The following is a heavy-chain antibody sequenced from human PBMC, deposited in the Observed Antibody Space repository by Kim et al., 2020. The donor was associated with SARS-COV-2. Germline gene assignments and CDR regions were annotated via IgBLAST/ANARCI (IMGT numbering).Heavy chain of an antibody. J-gene: IGHJ4*02. V-gene: IGHV1-8*01. CDR1: GYTFNSYD. D-gene: IGHD2-2*02. Sequence: ASVKVSCKASGYTFNSYDINWVRQATGQGLEWMGWMNPNSGNTGYAQKFQGRVTMTRSTPINTAYMELNSLSSEDTAVYYCVRGDSDCSSASCYNYWVQGTLVTVSS. CDR3: VRGDSDCSSASCYNY. CDR2: MNPNSGNT.